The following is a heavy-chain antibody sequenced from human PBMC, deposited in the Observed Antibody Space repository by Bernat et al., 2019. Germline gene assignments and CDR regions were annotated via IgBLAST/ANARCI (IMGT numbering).Heavy chain of an antibody. Sequence: EVQLVESGGGLVQPGGSLRLSCAASGFTFSSYWMSWVRQAPGKGLEWVANIKQDGSEKNYVDSVKGRFTISRDNAKNSLYLQMNSLRAEDTAVYYCARAGGYDYIWGSYHYIPFFDYWGQGTLVTVSS. CDR1: GFTFSSYW. CDR3: ARAGGYDYIWGSYHYIPFFDY. J-gene: IGHJ4*02. CDR2: IKQDGSEK. D-gene: IGHD3-16*02. V-gene: IGHV3-7*03.